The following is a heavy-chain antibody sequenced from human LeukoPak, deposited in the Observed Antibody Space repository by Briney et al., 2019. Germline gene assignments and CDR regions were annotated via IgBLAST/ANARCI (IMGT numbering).Heavy chain of an antibody. CDR1: GFTFSVYG. CDR2: ISHDGGNK. CDR3: AKPRGGYYFDY. V-gene: IGHV3-30*18. J-gene: IGHJ4*02. D-gene: IGHD3-3*01. Sequence: GGSLRLSCAASGFTFSVYGMHWVRQDPGKGLEWVALISHDGGNKNYTDSVKGRFTISRDNSKNTVYLQMNSLRPEDTAVYYCAKPRGGYYFDYLGQGTLVTVSS.